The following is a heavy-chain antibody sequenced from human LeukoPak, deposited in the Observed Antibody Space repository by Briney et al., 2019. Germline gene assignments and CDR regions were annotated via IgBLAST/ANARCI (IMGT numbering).Heavy chain of an antibody. CDR2: INSDSANT. CDR1: GFTFSVYA. V-gene: IGHV3-23*01. J-gene: IGHJ4*02. Sequence: GGSLRLSCAASGFTFSVYALTWVRQTPAKRLEWVSSINSDSANTDYADSVRGRFTISRDNSRNTLYLQMNSLRAEDTAIYFCAYLDSSGYYYGRLRYWGQGTPVTVSS. D-gene: IGHD3-22*01. CDR3: AYLDSSGYYYGRLRY.